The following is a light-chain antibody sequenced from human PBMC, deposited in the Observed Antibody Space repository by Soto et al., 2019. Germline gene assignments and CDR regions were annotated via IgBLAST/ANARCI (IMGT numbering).Light chain of an antibody. CDR2: DAS. V-gene: IGKV3-15*01. Sequence: EIVMTQSPATLSVSPGERASLSCRASQSISSNLSWYQQKPGQAPRLLIYDASTRATGIPARFSGSGSGTEFTHPISSLQSEDFAVYYCQKYSNWPETFGQGTKVEIK. CDR1: QSISSN. CDR3: QKYSNWPET. J-gene: IGKJ1*01.